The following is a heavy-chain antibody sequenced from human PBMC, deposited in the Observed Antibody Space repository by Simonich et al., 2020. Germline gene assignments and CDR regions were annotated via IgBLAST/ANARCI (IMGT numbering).Heavy chain of an antibody. CDR2: INPNSGGT. V-gene: IGHV1-2*02. D-gene: IGHD1-26*01. CDR3: ARDLRGSYYYYYYMDV. J-gene: IGHJ6*03. CDR1: GYTFTGYY. Sequence: QVQLVQSGAEVKKPGASVKVSCKASGYTFTGYYMHWVRQAPGQGLECVRWINPNSGGTNYAQKFQGRVTMTRDTSISTAYMELSRLRSDDTAVYYCARDLRGSYYYYYYMDVWGKGTTVTVSS.